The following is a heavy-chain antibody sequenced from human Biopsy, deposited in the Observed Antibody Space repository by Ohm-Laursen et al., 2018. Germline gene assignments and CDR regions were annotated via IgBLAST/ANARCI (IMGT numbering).Heavy chain of an antibody. D-gene: IGHD2/OR15-2a*01. Sequence: SETLFLTWAVYGESFNGYYWSWIRQTPGKGLEWIGYIYYSGSTNYNPSLKSRVTISVDTSKNQFSLRLNSVTAADTAVYYCARATNSTGWPYYYFYGMDVWGQGTTVTVSS. V-gene: IGHV4-59*01. CDR2: IYYSGST. J-gene: IGHJ6*02. CDR3: ARATNSTGWPYYYFYGMDV. CDR1: GESFNGYY.